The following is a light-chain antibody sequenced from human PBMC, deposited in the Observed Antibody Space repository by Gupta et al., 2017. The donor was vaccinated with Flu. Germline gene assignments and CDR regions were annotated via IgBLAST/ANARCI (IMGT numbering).Light chain of an antibody. CDR3: QHYNNWPPYS. J-gene: IGKJ2*03. V-gene: IGKV3-15*01. Sequence: EIVMTQSPSTLSVSPGERATLSCRASQSIGSNLAWYQQKPGQAPRLLIYGASTRATDIPARFSGSGSGTEFTLDISSLQSEDFAVYYCQHYNNWPPYSFGQGTKLEIK. CDR2: GAS. CDR1: QSIGSN.